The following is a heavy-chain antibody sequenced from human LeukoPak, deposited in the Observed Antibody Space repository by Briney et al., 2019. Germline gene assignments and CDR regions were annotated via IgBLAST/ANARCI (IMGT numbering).Heavy chain of an antibody. J-gene: IGHJ4*02. CDR3: ARGGYSSSSMFDY. Sequence: AAVKVSCKASGYTFTSYGISWVRPAPGQGVEWMGWISAYNGKTNYAQKLQGRVTMTTDTTPSTAYMELRSLRSDDTAVYYCARGGYSSSSMFDYWGQGTLVTVSS. V-gene: IGHV1-18*01. CDR2: ISAYNGKT. D-gene: IGHD6-6*01. CDR1: GYTFTSYG.